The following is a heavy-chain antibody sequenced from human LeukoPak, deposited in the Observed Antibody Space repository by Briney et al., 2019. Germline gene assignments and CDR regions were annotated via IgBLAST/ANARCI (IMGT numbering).Heavy chain of an antibody. CDR1: GGSISSSSYY. J-gene: IGHJ5*02. CDR2: IYYSGNS. Sequence: SETLSLTCTVSGGSISSSSYYWGWIRQPPGKGLEWIGSIYYSGNSYSNPSLKSRVTISVDTSKNQFSLRLTSVTAADTAMYYCARNLGFVSGSYSIFNWFDPWGQGTLVTVSS. V-gene: IGHV4-39*07. D-gene: IGHD3-10*01. CDR3: ARNLGFVSGSYSIFNWFDP.